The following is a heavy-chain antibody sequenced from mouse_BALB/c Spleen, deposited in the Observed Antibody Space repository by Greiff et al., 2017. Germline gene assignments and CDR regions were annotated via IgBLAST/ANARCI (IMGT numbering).Heavy chain of an antibody. CDR1: GYTFTDYN. Sequence: VQLQQSGPELVKPGASVKISCKASGYTFTDYNMHWVKQSHGKSLEWIGYIYPYNGGTGYNQKFKSKATLTVDNSSSTAYMELRSLTSEDSAVYYCARRQNWYFDVWGAGTTVTVSS. J-gene: IGHJ1*01. V-gene: IGHV1S29*02. CDR2: IYPYNGGT. D-gene: IGHD3-2*01. CDR3: ARRQNWYFDV.